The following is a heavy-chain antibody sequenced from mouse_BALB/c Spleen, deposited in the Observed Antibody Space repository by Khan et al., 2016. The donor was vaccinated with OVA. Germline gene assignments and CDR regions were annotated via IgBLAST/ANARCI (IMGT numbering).Heavy chain of an antibody. V-gene: IGHV1S137*01. D-gene: IGHD2-3*01. CDR1: GYIFTDYA. CDR2: ISTYSGNT. Sequence: QVQLKQSGPELVRPGVSVKISCKGSGYIFTDYAMHWVKQSHAKSLEWIGLISTYSGNTNYNQKFKGKATMTVDKSSSTAYMELASLTSEASAIYVCAGAAYDGYYDYWGQGTTLTVSS. CDR3: AGAAYDGYYDY. J-gene: IGHJ2*01.